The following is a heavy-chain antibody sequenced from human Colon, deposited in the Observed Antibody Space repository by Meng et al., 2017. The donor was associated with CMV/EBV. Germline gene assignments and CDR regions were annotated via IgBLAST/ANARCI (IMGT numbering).Heavy chain of an antibody. D-gene: IGHD2-2*01. V-gene: IGHV3-11*04. CDR3: ARRSCASVSCYSGWFDP. CDR1: GFTFSDYY. CDR2: ISRSGTPI. Sequence: GESLKISCAASGFTFSDYYMSWIRQTPGKGLEWVSYISRSGTPIYYADSVKGRFTISRDNAKNSVYLQMNSLRAEDTAVYYCARRSCASVSCYSGWFDPWGQGTLVTVSS. J-gene: IGHJ5*02.